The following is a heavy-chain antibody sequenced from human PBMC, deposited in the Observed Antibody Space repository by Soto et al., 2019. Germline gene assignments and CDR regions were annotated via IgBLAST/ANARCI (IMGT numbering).Heavy chain of an antibody. CDR3: ARDGMTTGDT. CDR2: VFSSVSA. D-gene: IGHD2-21*02. J-gene: IGHJ4*02. Sequence: QLQLQESGPGQVRPSETLSLTCSVSGVSVTSYTWSWVRQPANKGLEWIGRVFSSVSATYNPSLKSRESISMDTAVNRISLKLDSVTAADAGVYFCARDGMTTGDTWGPGTLVTVSS. V-gene: IGHV4-4*07. CDR1: GVSVTSYT.